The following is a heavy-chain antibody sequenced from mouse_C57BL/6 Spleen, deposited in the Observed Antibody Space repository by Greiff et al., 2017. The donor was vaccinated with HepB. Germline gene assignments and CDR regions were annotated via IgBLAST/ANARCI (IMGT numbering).Heavy chain of an antibody. V-gene: IGHV1-81*01. Sequence: VQLQQSGAELARPGASVKLSCKASGYTFTSYGISWVKQRTGQGLEWIGEIYPRSGNTYYNEKFKGKATLTADKSSSTAYMELRSLTSEDAAVSFCAPRGYYGSSYFDYWGQGTTLTVSS. CDR3: APRGYYGSSYFDY. J-gene: IGHJ2*01. CDR2: IYPRSGNT. D-gene: IGHD1-1*01. CDR1: GYTFTSYG.